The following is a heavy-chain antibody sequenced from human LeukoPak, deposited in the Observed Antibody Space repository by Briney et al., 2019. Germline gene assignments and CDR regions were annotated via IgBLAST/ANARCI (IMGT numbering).Heavy chain of an antibody. V-gene: IGHV1-18*01. CDR1: GYTFTSYG. D-gene: IGHD6-13*01. Sequence: ASVKVSCKASGYTFTSYGISWVRQAPGQGLEWMGWISAYNGNTNYAQKLQGRVTMTTDTSTSTAYMELRSLRSDDTAVYYCARVGASSSWYGGILRPNAFDIWGQGTMVTVSS. J-gene: IGHJ3*02. CDR2: ISAYNGNT. CDR3: ARVGASSSWYGGILRPNAFDI.